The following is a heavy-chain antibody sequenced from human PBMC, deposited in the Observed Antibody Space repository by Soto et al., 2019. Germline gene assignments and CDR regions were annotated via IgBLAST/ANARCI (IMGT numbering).Heavy chain of an antibody. J-gene: IGHJ6*02. V-gene: IGHV3-66*01. Sequence: EVQLVESGGGLVQPGGSLRLSCAASGFTVSSNYMSWVRQAPGKGLEWVSLIYSGGNTHYADSVKGRFTISRDDSKNTLYLQMSSLRGKDTAVYYCARLDVWGQGTTVTVSS. CDR2: IYSGGNT. CDR1: GFTVSSNY. CDR3: ARLDV.